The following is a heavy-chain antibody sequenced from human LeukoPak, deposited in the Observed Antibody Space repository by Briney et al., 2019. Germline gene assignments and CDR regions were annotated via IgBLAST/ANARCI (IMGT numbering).Heavy chain of an antibody. Sequence: ISGSGGSTYYADSVKGRFTISRDNSKNTLYLQMNSLRAEDTAVYYCAKDLRKGISAGDYXGQGXXV. CDR3: AKDLRKGISAGDY. CDR2: ISGSGGST. J-gene: IGHJ4*02. D-gene: IGHD6-13*01. V-gene: IGHV3-23*01.